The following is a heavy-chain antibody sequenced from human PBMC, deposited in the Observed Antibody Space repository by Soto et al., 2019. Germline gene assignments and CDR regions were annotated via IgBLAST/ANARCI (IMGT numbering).Heavy chain of an antibody. CDR1: GYTFTSYG. CDR3: ARDSLMRSRSDGYYYGMDV. Sequence: QVQLVQSGAEVKKPGASVKVSCKASGYTFTSYGISWVRQAPGQGLEWMGWISAYNGNTNYAQKLQGRVPMTTDTSTSTAYMELRSLRSDDTAVYYCARDSLMRSRSDGYYYGMDVWGQGTTVTVSS. CDR2: ISAYNGNT. V-gene: IGHV1-18*04. J-gene: IGHJ6*02. D-gene: IGHD6-19*01.